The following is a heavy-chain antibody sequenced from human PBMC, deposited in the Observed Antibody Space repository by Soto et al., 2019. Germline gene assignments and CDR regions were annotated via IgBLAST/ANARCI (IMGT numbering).Heavy chain of an antibody. Sequence: QVQLQESGPGLVKPSQTLSLTCTVSGGSISSGGYYWSWIRQHPGKGLEWIGYIYYSGSTYYNPSLKIRVTISVDTSKNQFSLKLSSVTAADTAVYYCARRGTLSGSYDYYFDYWGQGTLVTVSS. CDR1: GGSISSGGYY. J-gene: IGHJ4*02. V-gene: IGHV4-31*03. CDR2: IYYSGST. CDR3: ARRGTLSGSYDYYFDY. D-gene: IGHD1-26*01.